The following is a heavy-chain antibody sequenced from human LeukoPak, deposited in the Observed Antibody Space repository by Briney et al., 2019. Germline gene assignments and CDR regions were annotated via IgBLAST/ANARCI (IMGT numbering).Heavy chain of an antibody. Sequence: SQTLSLTCTVSGGSISSGGYYWSWIRQHPGKGLEWIGYIYYSGSTYYNPSLKSRVTISVDMSKNQFSLKLSSVTAADTAVYYCARDRKWDPSYFDLWGRGTLVTVSS. CDR2: IYYSGST. CDR3: ARDRKWDPSYFDL. D-gene: IGHD1-26*01. CDR1: GGSISSGGYY. V-gene: IGHV4-31*03. J-gene: IGHJ2*01.